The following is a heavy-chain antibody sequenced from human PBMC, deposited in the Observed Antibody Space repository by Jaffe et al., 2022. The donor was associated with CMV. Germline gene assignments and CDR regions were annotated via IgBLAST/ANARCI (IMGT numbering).Heavy chain of an antibody. V-gene: IGHV3-15*02. CDR2: IKRKIDGGTI. CDR3: ATDGYRGDTFDI. J-gene: IGHJ3*02. Sequence: QMVESGGALVKPGGSLQLSCEVSGFTFTNAWMNWVRQAPGKGLEWVGRIKRKIDGGTIDYAAPVKGRFTISRDDSKSTLYLQMDSLRNEDTAVYYCATDGYRGDTFDIWGQGTMVTVSA. D-gene: IGHD5-18*01. CDR1: GFTFTNAW.